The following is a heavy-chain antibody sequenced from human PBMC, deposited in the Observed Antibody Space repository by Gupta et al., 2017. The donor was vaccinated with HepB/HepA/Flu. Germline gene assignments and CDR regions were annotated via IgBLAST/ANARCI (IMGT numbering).Heavy chain of an antibody. CDR3: SRNGEPSGYYWYFDL. D-gene: IGHD3-22*01. CDR1: GFTRPLSYYG. Sequence: QEQLVESGGGVVQPGRSLRLSCAASGFTRPLSYYGMQWVRQAPGKGLEWVAAISSDGKNVYYAESMRGRLTISRDTSKNILYLQMNNLRAEDTAVYYCSRNGEPSGYYWYFDLWGRGTLVTVSS. CDR2: ISSDGKNV. J-gene: IGHJ2*01. V-gene: IGHV3-33*01.